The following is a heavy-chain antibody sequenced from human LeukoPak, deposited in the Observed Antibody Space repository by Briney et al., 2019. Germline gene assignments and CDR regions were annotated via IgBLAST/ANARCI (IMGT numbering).Heavy chain of an antibody. CDR2: INPKSGGT. CDR3: ARDRKQWLVLDY. D-gene: IGHD6-19*01. CDR1: GYAFTGYY. J-gene: IGHJ4*02. V-gene: IGHV1-2*02. Sequence: ASVKVSCKASGYAFTGYYMHWVRQAPGQGLEWMGWINPKSGGTNYAQKFQGRVTMTRDTSISTAYMELSRLRSDDTAVYYCARDRKQWLVLDYWGQGTLVTVSS.